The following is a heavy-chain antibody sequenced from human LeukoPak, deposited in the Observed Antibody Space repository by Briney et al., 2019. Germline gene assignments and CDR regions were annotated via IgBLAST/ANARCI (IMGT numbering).Heavy chain of an antibody. CDR1: RGTFSSYA. V-gene: IGHV1-69*04. CDR2: IIPILGIA. D-gene: IGHD3-22*01. J-gene: IGHJ4*02. Sequence: ASVKVSCKASRGTFSSYAISWVRQAPGQGLEWMGRIIPILGIANYAQKFQGRVTITADKSTSTAYMELSSLRSEDTAVYYCAKSDDSSGYYYDYWGQGTLATVSS. CDR3: AKSDDSSGYYYDY.